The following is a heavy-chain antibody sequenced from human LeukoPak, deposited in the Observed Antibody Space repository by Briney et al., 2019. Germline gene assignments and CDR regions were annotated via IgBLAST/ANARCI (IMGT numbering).Heavy chain of an antibody. CDR1: GFTFSSYN. Sequence: GGSLRLSCAASGFTFSSYNMNWVRQAPGKGLEWVSSITRSSSYIYYADSVKGRFTISRDNDKNSLFLQMNSLRAEDTAVYYCARDRDWAFDYWGEGMLVTVSS. CDR3: ARDRDWAFDY. CDR2: ITRSSSYI. V-gene: IGHV3-21*01. D-gene: IGHD2-21*01. J-gene: IGHJ4*02.